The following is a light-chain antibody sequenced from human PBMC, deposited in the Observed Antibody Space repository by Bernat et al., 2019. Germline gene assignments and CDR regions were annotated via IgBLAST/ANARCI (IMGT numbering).Light chain of an antibody. CDR3: QSHGS. V-gene: IGKV1-33*01. Sequence: DIQMTQSPSSLSASVGDRVTITCQATRDITTYLICYQQKPGKAPSLLFYDASTLETGVPSRFSGDGFGTDFTLTISGLQPEDIATYYCQSHGSFGQGTKLEI. J-gene: IGKJ2*01. CDR2: DAS. CDR1: RDITTY.